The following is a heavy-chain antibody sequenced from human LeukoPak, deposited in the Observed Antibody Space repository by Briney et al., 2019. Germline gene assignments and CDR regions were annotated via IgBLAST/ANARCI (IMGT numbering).Heavy chain of an antibody. V-gene: IGHV4-39*01. CDR3: ARHPLNYYYYMDV. Sequence: PSETLSLTCTVSGGSLSSSSYYWGWIRQPPGKGLEWLGSIYYSGSTYYNPSLKSRVTISVDTSKNQFSLKLSSVTAADTAVYYCARHPLNYYYYMDVWGKGITVTVSS. J-gene: IGHJ6*03. CDR1: GGSLSSSSYY. CDR2: IYYSGST.